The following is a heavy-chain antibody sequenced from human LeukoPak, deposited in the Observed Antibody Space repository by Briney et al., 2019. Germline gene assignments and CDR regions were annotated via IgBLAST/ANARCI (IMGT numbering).Heavy chain of an antibody. CDR1: GGSFSGYY. J-gene: IGHJ5*02. D-gene: IGHD3-9*01. V-gene: IGHV4-34*01. CDR2: INHSGST. Sequence: PSETLSLTCAVYGGSFSGYYWSWIRQPPGKGLEWIGEINHSGSTNYNPSLKSRVTISVDTSKNQFSLKLSSVTAADTAVYYCARSKKYYDILTGYSPLGFDPWGQGTLVTVSS. CDR3: ARSKKYYDILTGYSPLGFDP.